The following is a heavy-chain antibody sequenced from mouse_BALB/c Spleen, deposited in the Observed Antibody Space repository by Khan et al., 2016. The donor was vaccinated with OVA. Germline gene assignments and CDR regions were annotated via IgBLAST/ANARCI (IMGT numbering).Heavy chain of an antibody. D-gene: IGHD2-2*01. V-gene: IGHV1S135*01. CDR3: TRHGYVTWFTY. CDR1: GYSFTTYY. J-gene: IGHJ3*01. CDR2: IDPFSGDT. Sequence: VQLKQSGPELMKPGASGKISCKASGYSFTTYYIHWVKQSHGKSLEWIGYIDPFSGDTTYNQKFKGMATLTVDKSSSTAYITLSNLTSEDSAVYYCTRHGYVTWFTYWGQGTLVTVSA.